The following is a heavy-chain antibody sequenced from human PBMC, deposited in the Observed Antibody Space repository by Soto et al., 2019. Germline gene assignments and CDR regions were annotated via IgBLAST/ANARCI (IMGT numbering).Heavy chain of an antibody. CDR1: GFMFSNYG. D-gene: IGHD2-8*02. CDR3: AMSFSTGGAAY. CDR2: MWHDGVTK. J-gene: IGHJ4*02. Sequence: QVQLVESGGGVVQPGRSLRLYCTAAGFMFSNYGMHWVRQAPGKGLEWVAVMWHDGVTKYYGDAGKGRFTISRDNSTNTLFMQLNSLRAEDTAVYYCAMSFSTGGAAYWGPGNLVTVSS. V-gene: IGHV3-33*02.